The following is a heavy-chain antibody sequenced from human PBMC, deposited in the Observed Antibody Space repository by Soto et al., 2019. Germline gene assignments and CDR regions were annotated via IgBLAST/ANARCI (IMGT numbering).Heavy chain of an antibody. CDR3: TRGPSGDKVDY. J-gene: IGHJ4*02. V-gene: IGHV4-30-4*01. CDR2: IINGGTT. Sequence: PSATLSLTCTVSGGSISSNGYYWSWIRQPTDKGLEWIGHIINGGTTYNNPSLGSRVTISVDTSKNQFSLDLSSVSAADTAIYYCTRGPSGDKVDYWGQGTLVTVSS. CDR1: GGSISSNGYY. D-gene: IGHD7-27*01.